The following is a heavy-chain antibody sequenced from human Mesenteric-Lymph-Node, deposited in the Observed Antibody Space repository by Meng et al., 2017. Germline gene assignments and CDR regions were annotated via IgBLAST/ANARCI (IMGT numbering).Heavy chain of an antibody. J-gene: IGHJ4*02. CDR2: ISGSGVSI. V-gene: IGHV3-23*01. CDR1: GFTFNSYT. Sequence: GESLKISCVASGFTFNSYTMSWVHQAPGKGLAWVSTISGSGVSIYTADSVKGRFTISRDNSKNTLYLQMNSLRAEDTAFYYCAKDLATAADWGQGTLVTVSS. D-gene: IGHD5-12*01. CDR3: AKDLATAAD.